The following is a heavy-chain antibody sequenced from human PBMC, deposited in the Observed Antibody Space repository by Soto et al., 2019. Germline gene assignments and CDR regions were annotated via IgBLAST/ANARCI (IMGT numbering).Heavy chain of an antibody. V-gene: IGHV3-21*04. CDR3: TRDASRDSSARGWFDP. Sequence: WGSLRLSCAASGFTFRSFTMNWVRQAPGKGLERVSTISSNSAYIYYTYALRGRFTISRDTTNNSLHLQMNSPSAEATALYYCTRDASRDSSARGWFDPWGPGTLVTVSS. D-gene: IGHD6-13*01. CDR2: ISSNSAYI. CDR1: GFTFRSFT. J-gene: IGHJ5*02.